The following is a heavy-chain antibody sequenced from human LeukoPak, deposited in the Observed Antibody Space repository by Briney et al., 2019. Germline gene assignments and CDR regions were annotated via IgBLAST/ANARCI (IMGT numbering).Heavy chain of an antibody. V-gene: IGHV3-9*01. Sequence: PGGSLRLSCAASGFIFDDYAMPWVRQAPGKGLEWVSGISWNSGSIGYADSVKGRFTISRDNAKNSLYLQMNSLRAEDTALYYCAKGDCSSTSCYTDYWGQGTLVTVSS. D-gene: IGHD2-2*02. CDR1: GFIFDDYA. CDR2: ISWNSGSI. CDR3: AKGDCSSTSCYTDY. J-gene: IGHJ4*02.